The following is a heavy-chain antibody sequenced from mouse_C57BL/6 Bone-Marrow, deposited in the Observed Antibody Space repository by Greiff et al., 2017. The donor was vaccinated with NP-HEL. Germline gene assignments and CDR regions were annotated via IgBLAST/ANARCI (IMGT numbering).Heavy chain of an antibody. D-gene: IGHD2-3*01. CDR2: IDPENGDT. Sequence: EVQLQQSGAELVRPGASVKLSCTASGFNIKDDYMHWVKQRPEQGLEWIGWIDPENGDTEYASKFQGKATITADTSSNTAYLQLSSLTSEDTAVYYCTKAYVYDGYYDWYFDVWGTGTTVTVSS. J-gene: IGHJ1*03. V-gene: IGHV14-4*01. CDR3: TKAYVYDGYYDWYFDV. CDR1: GFNIKDDY.